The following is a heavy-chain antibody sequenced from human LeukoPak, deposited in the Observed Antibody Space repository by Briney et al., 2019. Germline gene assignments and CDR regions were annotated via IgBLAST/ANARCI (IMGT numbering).Heavy chain of an antibody. Sequence: PGGSLRLSCAASGFIFSGSAMNWVRQAPGKGLEWVSSINGVSSHIYYADSVKGRFTIYRDNAKNSLYLQMNSLRADDTALYYCTRDLGVSAAGTFDYWGQGTLVTVSS. J-gene: IGHJ4*02. D-gene: IGHD6-13*01. CDR2: INGVSSHI. CDR1: GFIFSGSA. V-gene: IGHV3-21*06. CDR3: TRDLGVSAAGTFDY.